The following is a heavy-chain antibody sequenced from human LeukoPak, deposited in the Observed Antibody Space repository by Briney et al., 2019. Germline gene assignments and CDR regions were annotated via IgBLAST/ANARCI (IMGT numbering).Heavy chain of an antibody. D-gene: IGHD6-13*01. CDR2: IKSKTDGGTT. V-gene: IGHV3-15*01. J-gene: IGHJ4*02. CDR3: TTEVAAAVALFDY. CDR1: GFTFGNAW. Sequence: TAGGSLRLSCAASGFTFGNAWMSWVRQAPGKGLEWVGRIKSKTDGGTTDYAAPVKGRFTISRDDSKNTLYLQMNSLKTEDTAVYYCTTEVAAAVALFDYWGQGTLVTVSS.